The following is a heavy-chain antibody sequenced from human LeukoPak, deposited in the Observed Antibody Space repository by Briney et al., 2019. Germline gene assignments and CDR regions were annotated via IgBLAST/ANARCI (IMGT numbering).Heavy chain of an antibody. J-gene: IGHJ4*02. CDR2: IRFDGTII. CDR3: AKDPIGVTGDYFPY. V-gene: IGHV3-30*02. CDR1: AFSFSNYG. Sequence: GGSLRLSCAASAFSFSNYGMHWIRQAPGKGLEWVTFIRFDGTIIYYADSVKGRFTISRDNSKNTVYLQMKSLRPEDTAVYYCAKDPIGVTGDYFPYWGQGTLVTVSS. D-gene: IGHD4-17*01.